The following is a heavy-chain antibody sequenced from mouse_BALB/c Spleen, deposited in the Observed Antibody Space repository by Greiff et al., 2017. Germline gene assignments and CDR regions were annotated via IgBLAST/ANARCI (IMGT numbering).Heavy chain of an antibody. Sequence: QVHVKQSGAELAKPGASVKMSCKASGYTFTSYWMHWVKQRPGQGLEWIGYINPSTGYTEYNQKFKDKATLTADKSSSTAYMQLSSLTSEDSAVYYCARRVDGPFAYWGQGTLVTVSA. CDR1: GYTFTSYW. V-gene: IGHV1-7*01. D-gene: IGHD2-3*01. CDR2: INPSTGYT. J-gene: IGHJ3*01. CDR3: ARRVDGPFAY.